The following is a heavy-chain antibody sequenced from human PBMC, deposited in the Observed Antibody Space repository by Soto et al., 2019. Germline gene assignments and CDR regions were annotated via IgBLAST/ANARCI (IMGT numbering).Heavy chain of an antibody. D-gene: IGHD2-15*01. J-gene: IGHJ4*02. CDR2: IFHSGNA. V-gene: IGHV4-61*01. Sequence: PSETLSLTCTVSGGSVSSGSHYWSWIRQPPGKGLEWIGFIFHSGNAKYSPSLQSRVTMSIDTSKDQFSLSLESVTAADTAVYFCARAHAPTLPFDFWGQGTLVTVSS. CDR1: GGSVSSGSHY. CDR3: ARAHAPTLPFDF.